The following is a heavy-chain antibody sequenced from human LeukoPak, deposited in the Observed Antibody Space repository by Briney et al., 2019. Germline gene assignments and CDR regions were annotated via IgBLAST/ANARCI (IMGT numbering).Heavy chain of an antibody. J-gene: IGHJ4*02. Sequence: PGGSLRLSCAASGFTFSSYEMNWVRQAPGKGLEWVSYISSSGSTIYYADSVKGRFTISRDNAKNSLYLQMNSLRAEDTAVYYCARVRAVAGGNYFDHWGQGTLVTVSS. V-gene: IGHV3-48*03. D-gene: IGHD6-19*01. CDR1: GFTFSSYE. CDR2: ISSSGSTI. CDR3: ARVRAVAGGNYFDH.